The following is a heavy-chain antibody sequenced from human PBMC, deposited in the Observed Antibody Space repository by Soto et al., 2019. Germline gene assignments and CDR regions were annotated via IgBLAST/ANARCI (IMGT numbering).Heavy chain of an antibody. CDR2: IYYSGST. D-gene: IGHD3-10*01. Sequence: PSETLSLTCTVSGGSISGYYWSWIRQPPGKGLEYIGYIYYSGSTNYNPSLESRLTISVDTSKNQFSLKLSSVTAADTAVYFCARLPPGNYQNWFDPRGQGTLVTVSS. CDR3: ARLPPGNYQNWFDP. CDR1: GGSISGYY. J-gene: IGHJ5*02. V-gene: IGHV4-59*01.